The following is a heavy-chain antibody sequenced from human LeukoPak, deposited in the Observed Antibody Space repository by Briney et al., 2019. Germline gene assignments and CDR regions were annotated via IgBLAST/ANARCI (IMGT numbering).Heavy chain of an antibody. Sequence: PGGSLRLSCAASGFTFSSYSMNWVRQAPGKGLEWVSAISGSGGSTYYADSVKGRFTISRDNSKNTLYLQMNSLRAEDTAVYYCAKDISGSYLPDYWGQGTLVTVSS. D-gene: IGHD1-26*01. CDR2: ISGSGGST. CDR1: GFTFSSYS. V-gene: IGHV3-23*01. J-gene: IGHJ4*02. CDR3: AKDISGSYLPDY.